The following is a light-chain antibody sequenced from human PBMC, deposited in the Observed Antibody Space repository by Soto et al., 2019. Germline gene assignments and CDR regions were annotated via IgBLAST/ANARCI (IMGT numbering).Light chain of an antibody. V-gene: IGKV3-20*01. Sequence: EIVWTQAPDTLSCSPGERATLSCRASQSVSSSYLAWYQQRPGQAPRLLIYGASSRATGIPDRFSGSGSGTDFSLTISRLEPEDFAVYYCQQYGVSPRTFGQGTKVDIK. CDR3: QQYGVSPRT. J-gene: IGKJ1*01. CDR1: QSVSSSY. CDR2: GAS.